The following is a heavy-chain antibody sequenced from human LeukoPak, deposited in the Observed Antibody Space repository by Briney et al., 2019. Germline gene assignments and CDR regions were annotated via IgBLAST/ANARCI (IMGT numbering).Heavy chain of an antibody. D-gene: IGHD3-10*02. CDR2: IYSGGRT. Sequence: GGSLRLSCAASGFTVSSNYMNWVRQAPGKGLEWVSVIYSGGRTYYVDSVKGRFTISRDNSKNTLYLQMNSLRAEDTAVYYCGSTSLLGSGFFDYWGQGTLVTVSS. CDR1: GFTVSSNY. V-gene: IGHV3-66*01. CDR3: GSTSLLGSGFFDY. J-gene: IGHJ4*02.